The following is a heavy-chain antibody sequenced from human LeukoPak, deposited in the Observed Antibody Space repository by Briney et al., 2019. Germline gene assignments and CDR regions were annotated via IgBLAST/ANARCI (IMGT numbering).Heavy chain of an antibody. V-gene: IGHV3-30*18. CDR2: ISYHGINE. Sequence: GGSLRLSCAASGFSFSDYNMHWVRQAPGKGLEWMAVISYHGINEYYADSVKGRFTISRDNSKSTLHLQMNSLRAEDTAVYYCAKVRWDNSGWYYLDTWGQGTLLTVSS. D-gene: IGHD6-19*01. CDR3: AKVRWDNSGWYYLDT. CDR1: GFSFSDYN. J-gene: IGHJ4*02.